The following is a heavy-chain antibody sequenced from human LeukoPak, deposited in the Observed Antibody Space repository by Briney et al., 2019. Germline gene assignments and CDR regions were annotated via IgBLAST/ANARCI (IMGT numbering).Heavy chain of an antibody. J-gene: IGHJ3*01. CDR1: GGSINNYY. CDR2: IYATGSA. CDR3: ARWPLTNLSFEV. D-gene: IGHD3-9*01. V-gene: IGHV4-4*09. Sequence: SETLSLTCTVAGGSINNYYWSWIRQPPGNGLGWIAYIYATGSAIYNPSLRSRVTISVDTSKNQFSLKLSSVTATETAVYFCARWPLTNLSFEVWGEGTMVTVSS.